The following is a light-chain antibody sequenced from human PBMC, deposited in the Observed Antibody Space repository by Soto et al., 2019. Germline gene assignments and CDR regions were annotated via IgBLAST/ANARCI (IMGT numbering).Light chain of an antibody. Sequence: QSALTQPRSVSGTPGQSVTISCTGTSNDVVGYNYCSFYQQHTCKAPTLIIFDVNQRPSGVPDRFSGSKSGNTASLTISGLQPEDEADDFCCSLAGSDTPYVFGVGTKVTVL. J-gene: IGLJ1*01. V-gene: IGLV2-11*01. CDR2: DVN. CDR1: SNDVVGYNY. CDR3: CSLAGSDTPYV.